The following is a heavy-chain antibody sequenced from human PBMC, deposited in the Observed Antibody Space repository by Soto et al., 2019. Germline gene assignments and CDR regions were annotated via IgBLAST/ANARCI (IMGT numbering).Heavy chain of an antibody. Sequence: PGGSLRLSCAASGITFSTYAMSWVRQAPGKGLEWVSAISGSGGSTYYADSVKGRFTISRDNSKNTLYLQMNSLRAEGTAVYYCAKDGYSSGPYDYWGQGTLVTVSS. V-gene: IGHV3-23*01. D-gene: IGHD6-19*01. CDR3: AKDGYSSGPYDY. J-gene: IGHJ4*02. CDR2: ISGSGGST. CDR1: GITFSTYA.